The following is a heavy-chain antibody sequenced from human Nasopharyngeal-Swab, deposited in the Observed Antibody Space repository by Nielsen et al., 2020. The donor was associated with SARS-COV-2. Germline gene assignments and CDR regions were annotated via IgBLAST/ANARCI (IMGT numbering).Heavy chain of an antibody. CDR2: ISASDYTT. J-gene: IGHJ6*02. D-gene: IGHD5-12*01. V-gene: IGHV3-23*01. CDR1: GFTFRSYA. CDR3: AKDRDSGDDSDDYYHYYGMDV. Sequence: GESLKISCAASGFTFRSYAISWVHQAPGKGLEWVSVISASDYTTYYADSVKGRFTISRDNSKNTVNLQTNSLRAEDTAIYYCAKDRDSGDDSDDYYHYYGMDVWGQGTTVTVFS.